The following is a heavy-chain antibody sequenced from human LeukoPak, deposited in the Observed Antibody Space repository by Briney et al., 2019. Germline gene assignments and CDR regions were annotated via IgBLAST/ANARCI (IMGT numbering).Heavy chain of an antibody. J-gene: IGHJ4*02. Sequence: SETLSLTCAVYGVSFSGYYWSWIRQPPGKGLEWIGEINHSGSTNYNPSLKSRVTISVDTSKNQFSLKLASVTAADTAVYYCARHSIASDGARLFDYWGRGTLVTVSS. CDR1: GVSFSGYY. V-gene: IGHV4-34*01. D-gene: IGHD2-21*01. CDR3: ARHSIASDGARLFDY. CDR2: INHSGST.